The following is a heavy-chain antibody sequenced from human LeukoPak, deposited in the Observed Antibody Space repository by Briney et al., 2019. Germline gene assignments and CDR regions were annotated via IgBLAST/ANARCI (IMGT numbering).Heavy chain of an antibody. Sequence: SXTLSLTCAVSGYSISSGYYWGWIRQPPGKGVEGIGSIYHSGSTYYNPSLKSRVTISVDTSKNQFSLKLSSVTAADTAVYYCASLTYYDFWSGSYYMDVWGKGTTVTVSS. D-gene: IGHD3-3*01. CDR1: GYSISSGYY. CDR2: IYHSGST. J-gene: IGHJ6*03. V-gene: IGHV4-38-2*01. CDR3: ASLTYYDFWSGSYYMDV.